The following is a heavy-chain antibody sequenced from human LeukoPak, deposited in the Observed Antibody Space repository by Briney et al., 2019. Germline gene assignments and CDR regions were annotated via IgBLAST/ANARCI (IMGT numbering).Heavy chain of an antibody. CDR2: IYTSGST. D-gene: IGHD6-6*01. J-gene: IGHJ4*02. V-gene: IGHV4-61*02. CDR1: GGSISTGSYS. Sequence: SQTLSLTCTVSGGSISTGSYSWNWIRQPAGKGLEWIGRIYTSGSTNYNPSLKSRVTVSVDTSKNQFSLKLSSVTAADTAVYYCAAAASSSSSELGYWGQGTLVTVSS. CDR3: AAAASSSSSELGY.